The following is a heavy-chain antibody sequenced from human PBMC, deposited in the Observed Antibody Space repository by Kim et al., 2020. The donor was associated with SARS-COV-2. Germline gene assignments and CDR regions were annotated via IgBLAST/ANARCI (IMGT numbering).Heavy chain of an antibody. CDR3: ARGLTTVTTFLDY. D-gene: IGHD4-17*01. Sequence: YNPSLKSRVTISVDTSKNQFSLKLSSVTAADTAVYYCARGLTTVTTFLDYWGQGTLVTVSS. J-gene: IGHJ4*02. V-gene: IGHV4-34*01.